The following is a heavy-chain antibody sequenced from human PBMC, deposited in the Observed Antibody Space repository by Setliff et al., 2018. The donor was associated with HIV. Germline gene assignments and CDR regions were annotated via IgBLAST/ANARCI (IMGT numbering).Heavy chain of an antibody. CDR1: GGSIRSDSYY. CDR3: ARGSKGGFFDY. J-gene: IGHJ4*02. D-gene: IGHD3-16*01. V-gene: IGHV4-61*02. Sequence: PSETLSLTCTVSGGSIRSDSYYWTWIRQPAGEGLEWIGRIYSNGNTNYNPSLESRVTISVDMSKNQFSLKLSSVTAADTAVYYCARGSKGGFFDYWGQGTLVTVSS. CDR2: IYSNGNT.